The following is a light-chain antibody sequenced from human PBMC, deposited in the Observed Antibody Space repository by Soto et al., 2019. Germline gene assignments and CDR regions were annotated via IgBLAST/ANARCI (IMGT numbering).Light chain of an antibody. J-gene: IGLJ1*01. CDR1: SNDVGGYNY. CDR2: DVS. V-gene: IGLV2-14*03. CDR3: TSHSSSSTLYV. Sequence: QSVLTQPASVSGSPGQSITISCTGTSNDVGGYNYVSWYQHHPGKAPKLMIYDVSNRPSGVSNRFSGSKSGNTASLTISGLQAEDEADYYCTSHSSSSTLYVFGTGTKVTVL.